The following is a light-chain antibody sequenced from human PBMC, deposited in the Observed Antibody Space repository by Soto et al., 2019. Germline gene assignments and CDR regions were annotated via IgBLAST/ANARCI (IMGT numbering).Light chain of an antibody. CDR3: AAWDGSLSGFV. V-gene: IGLV1-44*01. Sequence: QSVLTQPPSASGTPGQTVTITCSGSRSNIGGYAVHWYQQLPGSAPKLLIHTSDKRPSGVPDRFSASKSAPSASLVISGLQSEDEADYYCAAWDGSLSGFVFGTGTKLTVL. CDR2: TSD. CDR1: RSNIGGYA. J-gene: IGLJ1*01.